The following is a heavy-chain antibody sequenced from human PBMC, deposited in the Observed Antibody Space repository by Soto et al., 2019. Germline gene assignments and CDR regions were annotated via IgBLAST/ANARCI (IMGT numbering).Heavy chain of an antibody. J-gene: IGHJ4*02. CDR3: ARDGRGLGKLSLFEY. CDR2: IYNGEST. D-gene: IGHD3-16*01. V-gene: IGHV3-53*01. CDR1: GFTVSNNY. Sequence: EVQLVESGGGLIQPGGSLRLSCAASGFTVSNNYMSWVRQAPGKGLEWVSIIYNGESTHYADSVKGRFTISSDRSKNTLYLQMNSLRIEDTAVYYCARDGRGLGKLSLFEYWGQGTLVTVSS.